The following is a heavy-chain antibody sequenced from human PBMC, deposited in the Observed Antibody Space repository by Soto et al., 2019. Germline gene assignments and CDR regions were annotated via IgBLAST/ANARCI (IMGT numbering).Heavy chain of an antibody. D-gene: IGHD3-22*01. V-gene: IGHV4-59*01. CDR3: ASFVGYYDGSDLGPQYFDY. Sequence: SETLSLTCTVSGGSISSYFWSWIRQPPGRGLEWIGYIYYSGSTNYNPSLKSRVTILVDTSKNQFSLKLSSVTAADTAVYYCASFVGYYDGSDLGPQYFDYWGQGTLVTVSS. J-gene: IGHJ4*02. CDR1: GGSISSYF. CDR2: IYYSGST.